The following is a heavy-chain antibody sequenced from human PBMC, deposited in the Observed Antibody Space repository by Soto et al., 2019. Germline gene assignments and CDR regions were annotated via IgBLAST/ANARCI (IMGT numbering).Heavy chain of an antibody. CDR2: IYYSGST. J-gene: IGHJ6*03. CDR3: ARHGAYFGNHYYYYMDV. D-gene: IGHD2-21*01. CDR1: GGSISSYY. Sequence: SETLSLTCTVSGGSISSYYWSWIRQPPGKGLEWIGYIYYSGSTNYNPSLKSRVTISVDTSKNQFSLKLSSVTAADTAVYYCARHGAYFGNHYYYYMDVWGKGTTVTVSS. V-gene: IGHV4-59*08.